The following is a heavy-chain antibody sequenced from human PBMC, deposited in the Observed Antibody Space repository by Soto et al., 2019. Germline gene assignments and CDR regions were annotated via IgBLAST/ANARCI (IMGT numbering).Heavy chain of an antibody. CDR1: GGSISSGDYY. Sequence: PSETLSLTCTVSGGSISSGDYYWSWIRQPPGKGLEWIGYIYYSGSTYYNPSLKSRVTISVDTSKNQFSLKLSSVTAADTAVYYCARQSYSFGPSNFDYWGQGTLVTVSS. D-gene: IGHD5-18*01. CDR3: ARQSYSFGPSNFDY. CDR2: IYYSGST. V-gene: IGHV4-30-4*01. J-gene: IGHJ4*02.